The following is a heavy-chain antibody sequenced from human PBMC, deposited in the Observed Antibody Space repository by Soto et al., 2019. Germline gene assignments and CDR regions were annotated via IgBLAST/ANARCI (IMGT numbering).Heavy chain of an antibody. D-gene: IGHD2-2*02. V-gene: IGHV4-30-2*01. J-gene: IGHJ6*02. Sequence: PSETLSLTCAVSGGSISSGGYSWSWIRQPPGKGLEWIGYIYHSGSTYYNPSLKSRVTISVDRSKNQFSLKLSSVTAADTAVYYCAKDLGSCISTSCYRPKSSVGYYYYGMDVQGQLTTVTVSS. CDR2: IYHSGST. CDR1: GGSISSGGYS. CDR3: AKDLGSCISTSCYRPKSSVGYYYYGMDV.